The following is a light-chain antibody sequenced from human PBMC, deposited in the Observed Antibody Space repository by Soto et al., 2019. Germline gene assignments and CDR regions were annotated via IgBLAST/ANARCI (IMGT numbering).Light chain of an antibody. CDR1: SNTVGAYNC. Sequence: QSVLTQPASVSGSSGQSITICCTGTSNTVGAYNCVSWYQQHPGKAPQLMIYEVSNRPSGVSNRFSGSKSGNTASLTISGLQAEHDSDYYCSSYTTGITRCLFVPVTKVPLL. J-gene: IGLJ1*01. CDR3: SSYTTGITRCL. V-gene: IGLV2-14*01. CDR2: EVS.